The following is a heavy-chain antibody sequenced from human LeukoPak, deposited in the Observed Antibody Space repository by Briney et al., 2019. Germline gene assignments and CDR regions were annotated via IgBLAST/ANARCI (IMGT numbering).Heavy chain of an antibody. CDR2: ISGSGGST. Sequence: GGSLRLSCAASGFTFSSYAMSWVRQAPGKGLEWVSAISGSGGSTYYADSVKGRFTISRDNSKNTLYLQTNSLRAEDTAVYYCAKRTMVRGVYYFDYWGQGTLVTVSS. D-gene: IGHD3-10*01. V-gene: IGHV3-23*01. CDR3: AKRTMVRGVYYFDY. CDR1: GFTFSSYA. J-gene: IGHJ4*02.